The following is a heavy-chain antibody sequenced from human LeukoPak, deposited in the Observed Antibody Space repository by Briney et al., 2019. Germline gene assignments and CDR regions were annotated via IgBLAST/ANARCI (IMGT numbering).Heavy chain of an antibody. J-gene: IGHJ5*02. CDR2: INHSGNT. CDR1: GGSFTGYS. CDR3: ARGLGYSCNDGGPSWFDP. V-gene: IGHV4-34*01. Sequence: SETLSLNCAVSGGSFTGYSWTWIRQPPGKGLEWMGEINHSGNTNYNPSLKSRVIISVDTSKKQFSLKLRSVTAADTAMYYCARGLGYSCNDGGPSWFDPWGQGTLVTVSS. D-gene: IGHD1-1*01.